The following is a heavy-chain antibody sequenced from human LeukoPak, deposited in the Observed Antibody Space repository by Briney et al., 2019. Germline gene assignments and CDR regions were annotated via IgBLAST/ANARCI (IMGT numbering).Heavy chain of an antibody. V-gene: IGHV3-23*01. J-gene: IGHJ5*02. D-gene: IGHD1-26*01. CDR3: AKDGGFIVGATCLFGT. CDR2: ISGSGGST. CDR1: GFTFSSYW. Sequence: GGSLRLSCAASGFTFSSYWMHWVRQAPGKGLEWVSAISGSGGSTYYADSVKGRFTISRDNSKNTLYLQMNSLRAEDTAVYYCAKDGGFIVGATCLFGTWGQGTLVTVSS.